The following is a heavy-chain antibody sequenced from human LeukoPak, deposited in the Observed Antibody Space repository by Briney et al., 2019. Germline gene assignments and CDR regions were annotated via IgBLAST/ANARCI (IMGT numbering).Heavy chain of an antibody. CDR3: ARGLVVVAAQFDY. CDR2: IIPILGIA. CDR1: GGTFSSST. Sequence: SLKVSCKASGGTFSSSTISCVRQAPGEGLEWMGRIIPILGIANYAQKFQGRVTITADKSTSTAYMELSSLRSEDTAVYYCARGLVVVAAQFDYWGQGTLVTVSS. J-gene: IGHJ4*02. D-gene: IGHD2-15*01. V-gene: IGHV1-69*02.